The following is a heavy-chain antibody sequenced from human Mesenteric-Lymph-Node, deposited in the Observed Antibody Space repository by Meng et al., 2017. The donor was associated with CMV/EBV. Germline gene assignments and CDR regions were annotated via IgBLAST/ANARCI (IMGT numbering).Heavy chain of an antibody. V-gene: IGHV3-53*01. J-gene: IGHJ3*02. D-gene: IGHD3-10*01. CDR2: IYSGGST. CDR1: GFTVSTTY. CDR3: AREEKYASGNYPDTFDI. Sequence: GESLKISCTASGFTVSTTYMSWVRQAPGKGLEWVSIIYSGGSTYYADSVKGRFTISRDNSRNTLYLQMNSLRVEDTAVYFCAREEKYASGNYPDTFDIWGQGTMVTVS.